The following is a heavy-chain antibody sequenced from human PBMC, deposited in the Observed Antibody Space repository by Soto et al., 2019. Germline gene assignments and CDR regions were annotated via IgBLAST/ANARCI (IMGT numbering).Heavy chain of an antibody. D-gene: IGHD3-3*01. Sequence: EVQLLESGGGLVQPGGSLRLSCAASGFTFINYGMSWVRQAPGKGPEWVSIISTAGEVTHYADSVKGRFALSRDNSRNTLYLQMTSLSAEDTAVYYSTKGGEGSGYYDPSHPWGKGTLVTVPS. CDR2: ISTAGEVT. CDR1: GFTFINYG. J-gene: IGHJ3*01. V-gene: IGHV3-23*01. CDR3: TKGGEGSGYYDPSHP.